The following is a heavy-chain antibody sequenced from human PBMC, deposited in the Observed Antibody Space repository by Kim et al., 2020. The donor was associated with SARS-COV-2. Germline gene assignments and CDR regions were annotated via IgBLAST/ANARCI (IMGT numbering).Heavy chain of an antibody. J-gene: IGHJ4*02. CDR2: IWYDGSNK. CDR3: ARDRRHRVATSAIDY. CDR1: GFTFSSYG. Sequence: GGSLRLSCAASGFTFSSYGMHWVRQAPGKGLEWVAVIWYDGSNKYYADSVKGLFTISRDNSKNTLYLQMNSLRAEDTAVYYCARDRRHRVATSAIDYWGQGTLVTVSS. V-gene: IGHV3-33*08. D-gene: IGHD5-12*01.